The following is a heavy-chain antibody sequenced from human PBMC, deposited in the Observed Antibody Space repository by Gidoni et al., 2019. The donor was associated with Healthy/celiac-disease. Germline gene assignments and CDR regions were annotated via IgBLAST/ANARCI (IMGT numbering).Heavy chain of an antibody. Sequence: VRQAPGKGLEWVSVIYSGGSTYYADSVKGRFTISRDNSKNTLYLQMNSLRAEDTAVYYCARDGDCSSTSCPRYYYYYGMDVWGQGTTVTVSS. J-gene: IGHJ6*02. V-gene: IGHV3-53*01. CDR2: IYSGGST. CDR3: ARDGDCSSTSCPRYYYYYGMDV. D-gene: IGHD2-2*01.